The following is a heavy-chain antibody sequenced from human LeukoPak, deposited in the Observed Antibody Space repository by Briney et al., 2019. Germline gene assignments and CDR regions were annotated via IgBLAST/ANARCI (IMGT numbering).Heavy chain of an antibody. D-gene: IGHD5-18*01. CDR1: GYTVTSYG. J-gene: IGHJ3*02. CDR2: ISAYNGNT. V-gene: IGHV1-18*01. CDR3: ATDSYGLTDDAFDI. Sequence: ASVKVSCKASGYTVTSYGISWVRQAPGQGLEWMGWISAYNGNTNYAQKLQGRVTMTTDTSTSTAYMELRSLRSDDTAVYYCATDSYGLTDDAFDIWGQGTMVTVSS.